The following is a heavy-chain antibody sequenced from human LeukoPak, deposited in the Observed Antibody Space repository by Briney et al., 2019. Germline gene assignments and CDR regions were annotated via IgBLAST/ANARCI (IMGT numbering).Heavy chain of an antibody. J-gene: IGHJ4*02. CDR3: ARDSALDTAMDTFDY. CDR2: ISSSSSTI. Sequence: GGSLRLSCAASGFTFSSYSVNWVRQAPGKGLEWVSYISSSSSTIYYADSVKGRFTISRDNAKNSLYLQMNSLRAEDTAVYYCARDSALDTAMDTFDYWGQGTLVTVSS. V-gene: IGHV3-48*01. CDR1: GFTFSSYS. D-gene: IGHD5-18*01.